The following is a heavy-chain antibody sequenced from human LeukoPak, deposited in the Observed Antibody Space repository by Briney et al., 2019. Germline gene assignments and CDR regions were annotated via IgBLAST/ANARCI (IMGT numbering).Heavy chain of an antibody. Sequence: PGGSLRLSCEASGFTFSGYGMHWVRQAPGKGLEWVANIKQGGSDKYYVGSVKGRFTISRDDGKNSLYLQMNSLRVEDTAVYYCARDAFSKSDYWGQGTLVTVSS. CDR3: ARDAFSKSDY. D-gene: IGHD4-11*01. CDR2: IKQGGSDK. CDR1: GFTFSGYG. J-gene: IGHJ4*02. V-gene: IGHV3-7*01.